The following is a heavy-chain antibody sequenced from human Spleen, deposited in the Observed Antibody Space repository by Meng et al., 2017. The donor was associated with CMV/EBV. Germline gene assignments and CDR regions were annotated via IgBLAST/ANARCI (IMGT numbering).Heavy chain of an antibody. J-gene: IGHJ4*02. CDR3: ARDPPEYYDSSGYPDH. D-gene: IGHD3-22*01. V-gene: IGHV3-11*04. CDR2: ITSSGSII. CDR1: GFTFSDYY. Sequence: GESLKISCEASGFTFSDYYMSWIRQTPGKGLEWVSYITSSGSIIYYADSVKGRFTVSRDNAKKSMYLEMNSLRDEDTAVYYCARDPPEYYDSSGYPDHWGQGTLVTVSS.